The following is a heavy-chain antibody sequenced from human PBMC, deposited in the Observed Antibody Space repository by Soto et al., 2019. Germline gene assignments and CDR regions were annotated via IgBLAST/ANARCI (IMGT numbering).Heavy chain of an antibody. V-gene: IGHV4-61*03. Sequence: QVQLQESGPGLVKPSETLSLTCSVSGGSVSNASFYWTWIRQAPGTGLEYIGYIFYTGVTNYNPSLSSRVTISLDTSKNHFSLKLNSMTAPDTAVYDCVRVLDSIWYADLWGRGTLVTVSS. CDR2: IFYTGVT. CDR1: GGSVSNASFY. J-gene: IGHJ2*01. CDR3: VRVLDSIWYADL. D-gene: IGHD3-22*01.